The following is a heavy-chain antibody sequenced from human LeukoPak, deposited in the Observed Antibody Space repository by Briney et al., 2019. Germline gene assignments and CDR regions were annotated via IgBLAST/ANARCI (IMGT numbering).Heavy chain of an antibody. V-gene: IGHV4-59*12. CDR2: VYYSGST. CDR3: ARDICGYNYGCFDS. D-gene: IGHD5-18*01. CDR1: GGSISSYY. Sequence: PSETLSLTCTVSGGSISSYYWSWIRQPPGKGLEWIGYVYYSGSTNYNPSLKSRVTISVDTSKNQFSLNLRSVTAADTAVYYCARDICGYNYGCFDSWGQGTLVTVSS. J-gene: IGHJ4*02.